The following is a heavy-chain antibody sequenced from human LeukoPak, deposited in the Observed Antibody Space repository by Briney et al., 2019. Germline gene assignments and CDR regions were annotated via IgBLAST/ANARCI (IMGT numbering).Heavy chain of an antibody. D-gene: IGHD5-18*01. CDR1: GYSISRGYL. Sequence: SETLSLTCTVSGYSISRGYLWGWIRQPPGEGLEWIGSVYHSGSTYYNPSLKSRVTISVDTSKNQFSLKLSSVTAADTAVYYCARNGYSYGFDYYYYMDVWGKGTTVTISS. CDR2: VYHSGST. CDR3: ARNGYSYGFDYYYYMDV. V-gene: IGHV4-38-2*02. J-gene: IGHJ6*03.